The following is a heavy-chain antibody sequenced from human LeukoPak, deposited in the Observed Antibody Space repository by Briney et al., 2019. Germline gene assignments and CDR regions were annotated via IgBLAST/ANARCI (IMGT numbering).Heavy chain of an antibody. V-gene: IGHV4-61*02. CDR1: GASISSGSYY. CDR3: ARDYGDYVFDY. CDR2: IYTSGST. J-gene: IGHJ4*02. Sequence: SQTLSLTCTVSGASISSGSYYWSWIRQPAGKGLEWIGRIYTSGSTNYNPSLKSRVTISVDTSKNQFSLKLSSVTAADTAVYYCARDYGDYVFDYWGQGTLVTVSS. D-gene: IGHD4-17*01.